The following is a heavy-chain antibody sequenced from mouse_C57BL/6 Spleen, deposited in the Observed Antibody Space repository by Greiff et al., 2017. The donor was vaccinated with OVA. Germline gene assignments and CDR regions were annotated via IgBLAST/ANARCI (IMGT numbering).Heavy chain of an antibody. V-gene: IGHV1-82*01. CDR2: IYPGDGGT. CDR1: GYAFSSSW. D-gene: IGHD3-2*02. CDR3: ARESSGSPYFDY. J-gene: IGHJ2*01. Sequence: EPGPELVKPGASVKISCKASGYAFSSSWMNWVKQRPGKGLEWIGRIYPGDGGTNYNGKFKGKATLTADKSSSTAYMQLSSLTSEDSAVYVCARESSGSPYFDYWGQGTTLTVSS.